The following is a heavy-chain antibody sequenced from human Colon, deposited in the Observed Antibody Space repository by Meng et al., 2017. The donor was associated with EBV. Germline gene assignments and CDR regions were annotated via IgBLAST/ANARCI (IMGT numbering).Heavy chain of an antibody. CDR2: IYHGGNT. D-gene: IGHD5-24*01. CDR1: GAAISSNNW. Sequence: QGQLQESGPGLVEPSGTRSLTCAVSGAAISSNNWWSWVRQPPGKGLEWIGEIYHGGNTNYNPSLKSRVTISVDRSNDQFSLSLSSVTAADTAVYYCARGNAYNAPSFDYWGQGTLVTVSS. J-gene: IGHJ4*02. CDR3: ARGNAYNAPSFDY. V-gene: IGHV4-4*02.